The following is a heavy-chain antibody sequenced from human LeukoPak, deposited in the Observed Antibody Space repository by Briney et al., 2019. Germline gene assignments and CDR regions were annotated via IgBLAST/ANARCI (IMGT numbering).Heavy chain of an antibody. CDR1: GGSFSGYC. V-gene: IGHV4-34*01. D-gene: IGHD3-22*01. CDR3: ARVGNYYDSSGYLPRTLDY. Sequence: SETLSLTCAVYGGSFSGYCWSWIRQPPGKGLEWIGEINHSGSTNYNPSLKSRVTISVDTSKNQFSLKLSSVTAADTAVYYCARVGNYYDSSGYLPRTLDYWGQGTLVTVSS. J-gene: IGHJ4*02. CDR2: INHSGST.